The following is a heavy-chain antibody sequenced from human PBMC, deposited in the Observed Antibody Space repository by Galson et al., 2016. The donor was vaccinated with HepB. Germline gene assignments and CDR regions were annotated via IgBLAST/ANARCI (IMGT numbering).Heavy chain of an antibody. CDR3: AGPCSGDECDY. V-gene: IGHV4-39*01. Sequence: LSLTCTVSGDSISRSGYYWAWIRQPPGKGLEWIGSISKSGAAYYKPSLKSRVTLSVDTSKNQLSLMVTSVTAADTAVYYCAGPCSGDECDYWGQGTRVAVSA. D-gene: IGHD5-12*01. CDR2: ISKSGAA. CDR1: GDSISRSGYY. J-gene: IGHJ4*02.